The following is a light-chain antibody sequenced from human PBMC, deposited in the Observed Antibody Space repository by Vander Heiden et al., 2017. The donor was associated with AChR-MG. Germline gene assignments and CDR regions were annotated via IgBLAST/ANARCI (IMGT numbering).Light chain of an antibody. CDR2: GNT. V-gene: IGLV1-40*01. CDR1: SSKCGEGYD. CDR3: QSYDSSLSGPYWV. Sequence: QSVLTQPPSVSGAPAQRVTISSTGSSSKCGEGYDEHWYQQLPGTATKLLIYGNTNRPSGVPDRFAGSKSGTSASLAITGLQAEDEADYYCQSYDSSLSGPYWVFGGGTKLTVL. J-gene: IGLJ3*02.